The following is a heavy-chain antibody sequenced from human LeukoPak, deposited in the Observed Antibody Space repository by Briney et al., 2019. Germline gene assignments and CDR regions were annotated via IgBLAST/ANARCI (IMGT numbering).Heavy chain of an antibody. CDR3: ARVGSTVKVVDY. CDR1: GYTFTSYY. V-gene: IGHV1-46*03. Sequence: ASVKVSCKASGYTFTSYYMHWVRQAPGQGLEWMGIINPSGGSTSYAQKFQGRVTMTRDTSTSTVYMELSSLRSEDTAVYYCARVGSTVKVVDYWGQGTLVTLYS. J-gene: IGHJ4*02. D-gene: IGHD4-11*01. CDR2: INPSGGST.